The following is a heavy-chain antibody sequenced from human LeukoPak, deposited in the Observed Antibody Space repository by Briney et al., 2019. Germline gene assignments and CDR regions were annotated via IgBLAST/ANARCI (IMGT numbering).Heavy chain of an antibody. J-gene: IGHJ6*02. V-gene: IGHV1-2*02. D-gene: IGHD3-3*01. CDR3: ATFPPLEWLSPYGMDV. Sequence: ASVKVSCKASGYTFTGYYMHWVRQAPGQGLEWMGWINPNSGGTNYAQKFQGRVTMTRDTSISTAYMELSRLRSDDTAVYYCATFPPLEWLSPYGMDVWGQGTTVTVSS. CDR2: INPNSGGT. CDR1: GYTFTGYY.